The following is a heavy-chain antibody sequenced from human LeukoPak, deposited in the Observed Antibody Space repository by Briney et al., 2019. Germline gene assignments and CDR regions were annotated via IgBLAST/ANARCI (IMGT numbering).Heavy chain of an antibody. CDR3: ARGTYGDSLLSLDY. D-gene: IGHD4-17*01. CDR2: IYTSGST. V-gene: IGHV4-4*07. CDR1: GGSISSYY. Sequence: SETLSLTCTVSGGSISSYYWSWIRQPAGKGLEWIGRIYTSGSTNYSPSLKSRVTMSVDTSKNQFSLKLSSVTAADTAVYYCARGTYGDSLLSLDYWGQGTLVTVSS. J-gene: IGHJ4*02.